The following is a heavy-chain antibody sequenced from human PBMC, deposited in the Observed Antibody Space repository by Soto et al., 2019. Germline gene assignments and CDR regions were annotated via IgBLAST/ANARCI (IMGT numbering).Heavy chain of an antibody. V-gene: IGHV3-23*01. Sequence: EVQLLESGGGLVQPGGSLRLSCVASGFTFSSSVMNWVRQAPGWGLEWVSGISGLGISTDSAHSVRGRFTISRDNSKNTLYLQMSSLGAADTAVYYCAKGAGGSGPIRLDYWGQGTLVSVSS. J-gene: IGHJ4*02. CDR3: AKGAGGSGPIRLDY. CDR1: GFTFSSSV. D-gene: IGHD3-10*01. CDR2: ISGLGIST.